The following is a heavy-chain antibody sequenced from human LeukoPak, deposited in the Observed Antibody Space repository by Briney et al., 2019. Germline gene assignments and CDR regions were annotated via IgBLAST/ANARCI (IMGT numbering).Heavy chain of an antibody. CDR1: GFTFSSYG. J-gene: IGHJ4*02. Sequence: GGSLRLSCAASGFTFSSYGMHGVRQSPGKGLEWVAVIWYDGSNKSSADSVKGRFTISRDNSKNTLYLQMNSLRAEDTVVYYCARKDGYNIDYWGQGTLVTVSS. V-gene: IGHV3-33*01. CDR2: IWYDGSNK. D-gene: IGHD5-24*01. CDR3: ARKDGYNIDY.